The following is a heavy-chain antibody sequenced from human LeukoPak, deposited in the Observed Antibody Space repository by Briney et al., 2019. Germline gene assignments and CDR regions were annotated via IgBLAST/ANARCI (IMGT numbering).Heavy chain of an antibody. D-gene: IGHD6-13*01. Sequence: SETLSLTCTVSGGSISSSSYYWGWIRQPPGKGLEWIGSIYYSGSTYYNPSLKSRVTISVDTSRNQFSLKLSSVTAADTAVYYCARGGGSSWYWYFDVWGRGTLVTVSS. J-gene: IGHJ2*01. CDR1: GGSISSSSYY. V-gene: IGHV4-39*07. CDR3: ARGGGSSWYWYFDV. CDR2: IYYSGST.